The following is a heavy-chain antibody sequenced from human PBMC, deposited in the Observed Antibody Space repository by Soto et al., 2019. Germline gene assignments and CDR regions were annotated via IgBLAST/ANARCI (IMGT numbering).Heavy chain of an antibody. CDR1: GYTFTSYA. V-gene: IGHV1-3*01. CDR2: INAGNGNT. J-gene: IGHJ3*02. Sequence: ASVKVSCKASGYTFTSYAMHWVRQAPGQRLEWMGWINAGNGNTKYSQKFRGRVTITRDTSASTAYMELSSLRSEDTAVYYCARSPTTNGFDIWGQGTMVTVSS. CDR3: ARSPTTNGFDI. D-gene: IGHD4-17*01.